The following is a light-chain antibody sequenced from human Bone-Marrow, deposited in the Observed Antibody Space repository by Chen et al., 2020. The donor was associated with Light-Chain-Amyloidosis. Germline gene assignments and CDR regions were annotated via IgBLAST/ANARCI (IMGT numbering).Light chain of an antibody. CDR1: NIGSKS. V-gene: IGLV3-21*02. CDR2: DDS. Sequence: SYVLTQPSSVSVAPGQTATIACGGNNIGSKSVHWYQQKPGQAPLLVVYDDSDRPSGIPERLSGSNSGNTATLTISRVEAGDEADYYCQVWDRSSDRPVFGGGTKLTVL. CDR3: QVWDRSSDRPV. J-gene: IGLJ3*02.